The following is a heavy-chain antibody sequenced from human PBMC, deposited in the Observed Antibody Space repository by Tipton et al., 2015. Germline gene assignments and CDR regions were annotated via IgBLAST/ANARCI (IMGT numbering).Heavy chain of an antibody. J-gene: IGHJ3*02. CDR3: ARGRNNAFDI. V-gene: IGHV6-1*01. CDR2: TYYRSKWYS. Sequence: GLVKPSQTLSLTCAISGDSVSSNSDAWNWIRQSPSRGLEWLGNTYYRSKWYSDYAVSVKSRITINSDTSKNQFSLQLNSVTPEDTAVYYFARGRNNAFDIWGQGTLVTVSS. CDR1: GDSVSSNSDA.